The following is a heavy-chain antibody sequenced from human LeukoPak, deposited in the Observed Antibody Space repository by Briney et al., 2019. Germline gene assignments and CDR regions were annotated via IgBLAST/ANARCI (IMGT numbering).Heavy chain of an antibody. CDR3: ARQGSYFDY. CDR1: GYSFTSYW. CDR2: IHPGDSDT. V-gene: IGHV5-51*01. J-gene: IGHJ4*02. Sequence: GESLKISCKGSGYSFTSYWIAWVRQMPGKGLEWMGIIHPGDSDTRYSPSFQGQVTISADKSISTANLQWSSLKAPDTAMYYCARQGSYFDYWAQGTLVTVSS.